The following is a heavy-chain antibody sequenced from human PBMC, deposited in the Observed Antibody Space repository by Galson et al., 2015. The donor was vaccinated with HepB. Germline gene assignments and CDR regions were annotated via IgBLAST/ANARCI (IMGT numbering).Heavy chain of an antibody. CDR3: AKDLSYYYDSSGYY. D-gene: IGHD3-22*01. CDR2: ISYDGSNK. Sequence: SLRLSCAASGFTFSSYGMHWVRQAPGKGLEWVAVISYDGSNKYYADSVKGRFTISRDNSKNTLYLQMNSLRAEDTAVYYCAKDLSYYYDSSGYYWGQGTLVTVSS. CDR1: GFTFSSYG. V-gene: IGHV3-30*18. J-gene: IGHJ4*02.